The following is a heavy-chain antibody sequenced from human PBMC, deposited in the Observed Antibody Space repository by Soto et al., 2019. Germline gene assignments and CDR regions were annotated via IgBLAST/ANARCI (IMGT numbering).Heavy chain of an antibody. V-gene: IGHV3-23*01. Sequence: AGGSLRLSCEASGFTFSNYAMSWVRQAPGKGLEWVSAIRANSGSTDYADSVKGRFTISRDNSKNIVYLQMNSLRVEDTAVYYCARDHGWLSYYWGQGTVVTVSS. CDR2: IRANSGST. CDR1: GFTFSNYA. CDR3: ARDHGWLSYY. J-gene: IGHJ4*02. D-gene: IGHD6-19*01.